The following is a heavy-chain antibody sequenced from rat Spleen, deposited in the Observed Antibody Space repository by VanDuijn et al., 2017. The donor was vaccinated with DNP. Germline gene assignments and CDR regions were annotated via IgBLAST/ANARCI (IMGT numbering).Heavy chain of an antibody. CDR1: GFSLTSYH. V-gene: IGHV2S13*01. D-gene: IGHD1-2*01. CDR3: TRTKMYSSYIDVMDA. Sequence: QVQLKESGPGLMQPSQTLSLTCIVSGFSLTSYHVHWVRQSPGKGLEWMAVLWSGGNTDYNSALKSRLSISRDTSKSQVFLKVNSLKTEDTGIYYCTRTKMYSSYIDVMDAWGQGASVTVSS. CDR2: LWSGGNT. J-gene: IGHJ4*01.